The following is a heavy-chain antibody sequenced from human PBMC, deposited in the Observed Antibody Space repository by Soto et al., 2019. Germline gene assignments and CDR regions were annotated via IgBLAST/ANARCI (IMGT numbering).Heavy chain of an antibody. CDR3: ARVQMATMYFDY. D-gene: IGHD5-12*01. CDR1: GGSFNNYY. Sequence: PSETLSLTCNVSGGSFNNYYWSWVRQPPGKGLEWIGYVYYSGTHNYNPSLESRLTISVDTSKNQFSLRLSSVTAADTAMYYCARVQMATMYFDYWGQGTLVTVSS. CDR2: VYYSGTH. J-gene: IGHJ4*02. V-gene: IGHV4-59*01.